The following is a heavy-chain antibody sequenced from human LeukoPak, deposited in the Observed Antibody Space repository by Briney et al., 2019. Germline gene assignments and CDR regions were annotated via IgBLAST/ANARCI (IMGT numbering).Heavy chain of an antibody. CDR2: IIPIFGTA. D-gene: IGHD2-2*01. J-gene: IGHJ5*02. CDR3: AREGNCSSTSCYGSSRVWFDP. CDR1: GGTFSSYA. V-gene: IGHV1-69*06. Sequence: GASVNVSCKASGGTFSSYAISWVRQAPGQGLEWMGGIIPIFGTANYAQKFQGRVTITADKSTSTAYMELSSLRSEDTAVYYCAREGNCSSTSCYGSSRVWFDPWGQGTLVTVSS.